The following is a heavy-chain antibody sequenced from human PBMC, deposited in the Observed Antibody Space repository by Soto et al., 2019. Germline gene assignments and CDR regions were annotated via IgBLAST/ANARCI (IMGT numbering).Heavy chain of an antibody. J-gene: IGHJ6*02. CDR1: GGTFSSYA. Sequence: QVQLVQSGAEVKKPGSSGKVSCKASGGTFSSYAISWVRQAPGQGLEWMGGIIPIFGTATYAQKFQGRVTITADKSTSTAYMELSSLRSEDTAVYYCAREYSSSSGYYYYFGMDVWGQGTTVTVSS. CDR3: AREYSSSSGYYYYFGMDV. D-gene: IGHD6-6*01. V-gene: IGHV1-69*06. CDR2: IIPIFGTA.